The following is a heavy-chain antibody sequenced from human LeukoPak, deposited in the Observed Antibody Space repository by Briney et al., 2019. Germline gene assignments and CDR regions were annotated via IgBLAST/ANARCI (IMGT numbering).Heavy chain of an antibody. D-gene: IGHD2-8*02. V-gene: IGHV3-53*01. CDR2: IYSGGST. CDR3: ARDRNTGYGMDV. J-gene: IGHJ6*02. Sequence: GGSLRLSCAASGFTVSTNYMSWVRQAPGKGLEWVSVIYSGGSTYYADSVKGRFTISRDNSKNTLYLQMNSLRAEDTAMYYCARDRNTGYGMDVWGQGTTVTVSS. CDR1: GFTVSTNY.